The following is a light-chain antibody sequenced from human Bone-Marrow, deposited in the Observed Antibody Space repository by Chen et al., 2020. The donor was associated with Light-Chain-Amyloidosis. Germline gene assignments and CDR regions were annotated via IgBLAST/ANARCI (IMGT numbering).Light chain of an antibody. Sequence: DIQMTQSPSTLSAFVGDRVTITCRASQSINSRLAWYQQKPVKAPELLIYAASTLASGVPSRFSGSGSGTEFTRTISSLQPDDFATYYCRQYNDYPVTFGLGTKLEIK. CDR1: QSINSR. V-gene: IGKV1-5*03. CDR3: RQYNDYPVT. J-gene: IGKJ2*01. CDR2: AAS.